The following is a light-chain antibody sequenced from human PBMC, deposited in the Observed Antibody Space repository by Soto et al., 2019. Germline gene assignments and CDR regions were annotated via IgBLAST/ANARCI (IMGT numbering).Light chain of an antibody. J-gene: IGLJ2*01. Sequence: QSVLTQPPSASGTPGQRVTLSCSGSSSNIGRNTVTWYQQLPGTAPKVLINSNNQRPSGVPDRFSGSKSGTSASLTISGLQPNDEAEYSCAAWDARLNGFVVFGGGTKLTVL. CDR3: AAWDARLNGFVV. CDR1: SSNIGRNT. CDR2: SNN. V-gene: IGLV1-44*01.